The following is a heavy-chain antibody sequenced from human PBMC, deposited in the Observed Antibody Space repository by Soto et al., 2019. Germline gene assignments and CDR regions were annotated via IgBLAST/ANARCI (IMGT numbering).Heavy chain of an antibody. CDR1: GASISSGGYY. Sequence: QVQLQESGPGLVKPSQTLSLTCTVSGASISSGGYYWGWIRQHPGKGLEWIGYIYYSGSTYYNPSPQSRVAISVDTSKNQFSLKLSSVTAADTAVYYCAREPSPWGQGSLVTVSS. J-gene: IGHJ5*02. CDR2: IYYSGST. V-gene: IGHV4-31*03. CDR3: AREPSP.